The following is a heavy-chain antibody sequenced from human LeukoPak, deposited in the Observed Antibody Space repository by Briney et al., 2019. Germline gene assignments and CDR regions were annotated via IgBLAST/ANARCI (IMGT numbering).Heavy chain of an antibody. CDR3: AKSMVRGVTTSLIDY. CDR2: ISGSGGST. D-gene: IGHD3-10*01. CDR1: GFTFSSYA. V-gene: IGHV3-23*01. Sequence: PGGSLRLSCAASGFTFSSYAMSWVRQAPGKGLEWVSAISGSGGSTYYADSVKGRFTISRDNSKNTLYLQMNSLRAEDTAVYYCAKSMVRGVTTSLIDYWGQGTLVTVSS. J-gene: IGHJ4*02.